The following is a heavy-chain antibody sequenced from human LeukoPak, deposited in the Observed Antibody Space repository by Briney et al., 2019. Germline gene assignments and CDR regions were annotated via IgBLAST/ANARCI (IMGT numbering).Heavy chain of an antibody. V-gene: IGHV3-30*18. Sequence: GGSLRLSCAASGFTFSNYGIHWVRQAPGKGLEWVALISYDGSNKYYADSVKGQFTISRDNSRNTLYLQMNSLRADDTAVYYCAKTLAGDGMDVWGKGTTVTVSS. CDR3: AKTLAGDGMDV. CDR2: ISYDGSNK. D-gene: IGHD3-10*01. CDR1: GFTFSNYG. J-gene: IGHJ6*04.